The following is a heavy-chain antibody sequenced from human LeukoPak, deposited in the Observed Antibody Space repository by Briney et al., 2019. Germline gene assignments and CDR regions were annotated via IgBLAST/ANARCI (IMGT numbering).Heavy chain of an antibody. V-gene: IGHV3-30*02. Sequence: GGSLRLSCAASGFTFSSYGMHWVRQAPGKGLEWVAFIRYVGSNKYYADSLKGRFTISRDNSKNTLYLKMNSLRADDPAVYYCCKDARRVLRYPDILYYFDWGGEGPLLTVHS. CDR3: CKDARRVLRYPDILYYFDW. D-gene: IGHD3-9*01. CDR2: IRYVGSNK. J-gene: IGHJ4*02. CDR1: GFTFSSYG.